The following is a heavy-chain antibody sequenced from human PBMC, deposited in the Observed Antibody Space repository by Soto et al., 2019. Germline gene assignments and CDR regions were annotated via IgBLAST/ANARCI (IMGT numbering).Heavy chain of an antibody. CDR1: GGSISSYY. CDR2: IYYSGST. V-gene: IGHV4-59*01. CDR3: ARGVRFLEWLGGLDY. D-gene: IGHD3-3*01. Sequence: PSETLSLTCTVSGGSISSYYWSWIRQPPGKGLEWIGYIYYSGSTNYNPSLKSRVTTSVDTSKNQFSLKLSSVTAADTAVYYCARGVRFLEWLGGLDYWGQGTLVTVSS. J-gene: IGHJ4*02.